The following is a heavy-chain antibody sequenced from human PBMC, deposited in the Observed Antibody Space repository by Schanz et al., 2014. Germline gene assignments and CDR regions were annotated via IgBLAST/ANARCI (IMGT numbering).Heavy chain of an antibody. J-gene: IGHJ6*03. D-gene: IGHD6-19*01. Sequence: PGGSLRLSCAASGFTFSDHFMDWVRQAPGKGLEWVSYISNSGTTIYYADSVKGRFTISRDNAKNSLYLQMDSLRPEDTAVYYCARDHQWLARYYMDVWGKGTTVTVSS. CDR2: ISNSGTTI. CDR3: ARDHQWLARYYMDV. V-gene: IGHV3-11*04. CDR1: GFTFSDHF.